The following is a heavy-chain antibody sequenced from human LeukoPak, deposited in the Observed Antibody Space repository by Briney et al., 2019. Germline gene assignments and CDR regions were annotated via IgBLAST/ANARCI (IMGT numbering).Heavy chain of an antibody. Sequence: ASVKVSCKHSGYTFTGYYMRWVRQAPGQGLEWMGWINPKSGGTNYAQKFQGRVTMTRDTSISTAYMELSRLRSDDTAVYYCARDSEMLGALWGQGTLVTVSS. CDR1: GYTFTGYY. CDR3: ARDSEMLGAL. V-gene: IGHV1-2*02. J-gene: IGHJ4*02. D-gene: IGHD1-26*01. CDR2: INPKSGGT.